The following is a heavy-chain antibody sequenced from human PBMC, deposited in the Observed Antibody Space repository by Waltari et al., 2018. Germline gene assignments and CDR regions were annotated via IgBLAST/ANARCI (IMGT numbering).Heavy chain of an antibody. Sequence: QVQLQQWGAGLLKPSETLSLTCAVYGGSFSGFYWSLIRQPPGKGVEWIGEINHSGSTNYNPSLKSRVTISVDTSKNQFSLKLSSVTAADTAVYYCANFYGDYGNGMDVWGQGTTVTVSS. J-gene: IGHJ6*02. D-gene: IGHD4-17*01. CDR1: GGSFSGFY. V-gene: IGHV4-34*01. CDR3: ANFYGDYGNGMDV. CDR2: INHSGST.